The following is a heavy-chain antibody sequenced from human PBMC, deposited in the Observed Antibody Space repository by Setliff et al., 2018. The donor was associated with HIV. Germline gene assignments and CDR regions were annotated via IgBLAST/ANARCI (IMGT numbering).Heavy chain of an antibody. CDR1: GFAFSTYG. CDR3: ARVLYISGWYGPVVKALDM. D-gene: IGHD6-19*01. V-gene: IGHV3-30*02. CDR2: IQYDGKRI. Sequence: GGSLRLSCAASGFAFSTYGMHWVRQAPGKGLEWVAFIQYDGKRIYYGESVNGRFTISRDNSKNTLYVQMNSLRAEDTAMYYCARVLYISGWYGPVVKALDMWGQGTMVTVSS. J-gene: IGHJ3*02.